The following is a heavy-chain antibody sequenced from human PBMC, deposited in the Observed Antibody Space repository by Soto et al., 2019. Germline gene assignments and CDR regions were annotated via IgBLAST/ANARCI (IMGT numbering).Heavy chain of an antibody. CDR1: GFTVGSAY. J-gene: IGHJ4*02. CDR3: ARDPWVGDIGDY. CDR2: IYSGGNT. V-gene: IGHV3-66*01. Sequence: DVQLVESGGGLVLRGESLRLSCAASGFTVGSAYMSWVRQAPGKGLEWVAGIYSGGNTYYAASVKGRFTISRDTSKNRLYLQMNSLRAEDAAIYYCARDPWVGDIGDYWGQGTLVTVSS. D-gene: IGHD4-17*01.